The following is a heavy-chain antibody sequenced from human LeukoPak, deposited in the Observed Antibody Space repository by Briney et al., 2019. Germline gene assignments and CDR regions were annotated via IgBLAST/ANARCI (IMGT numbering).Heavy chain of an antibody. CDR3: ARRTTRYYYDSSGYEAPHFDY. CDR1: GYSFTSYW. J-gene: IGHJ4*02. CDR2: IYPGDSDT. D-gene: IGHD3-22*01. V-gene: IGHV5-51*01. Sequence: GESLKISCKGSGYSFTSYWIGWVRQMPGKALEWMGIIYPGDSDTRYSPSFQGQVTISADKSISTTYLQWSSLKASDTAIDYCARRTTRYYYDSSGYEAPHFDYWGQGTLVTVSS.